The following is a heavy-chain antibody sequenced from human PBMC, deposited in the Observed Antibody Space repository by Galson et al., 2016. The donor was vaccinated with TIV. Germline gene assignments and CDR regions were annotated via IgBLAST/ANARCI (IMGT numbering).Heavy chain of an antibody. J-gene: IGHJ3*02. Sequence: ETLSLTCTVSSDSIINYYLSWIRQPPGKGLEWIGYISDSGRSNENPSLKSRVTISADTSKKQISLKLKSVTAADTAMYYCARDLGLGAFDIWGQGTMVTVSS. CDR1: SDSIINYY. CDR2: ISDSGRS. V-gene: IGHV4-59*01. CDR3: ARDLGLGAFDI. D-gene: IGHD7-27*01.